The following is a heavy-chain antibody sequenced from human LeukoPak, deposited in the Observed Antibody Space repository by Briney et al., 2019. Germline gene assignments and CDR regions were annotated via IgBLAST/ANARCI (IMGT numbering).Heavy chain of an antibody. CDR1: GFTLYEYV. CDR2: INWTGGST. CDR3: ARHGGAANPDDYGDYVTLFDY. D-gene: IGHD4-17*01. J-gene: IGHJ4*02. Sequence: GGTLRLSRAASGFTLYEYVMSGVPHAPGGGLECGSGINWTGGSTGNADSVRGRFTISSDNAKNSLYLQMNRLRAEDTACYYCARHGGAANPDDYGDYVTLFDYWGQGTLVTVSS. V-gene: IGHV3-20*04.